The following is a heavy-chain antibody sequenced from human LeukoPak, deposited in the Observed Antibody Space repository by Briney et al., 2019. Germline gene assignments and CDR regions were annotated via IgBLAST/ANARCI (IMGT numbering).Heavy chain of an antibody. V-gene: IGHV4-34*01. CDR1: GGSFSGYY. CDR2: INHSGST. D-gene: IGHD2-8*02. J-gene: IGHJ6*02. CDR3: AGAPKLVLRPYYYYGMDV. Sequence: NPSETLSLTCAVYGGSFSGYYWSWIRQPPGKGLEWIGEINHSGSTNYNPSLKSRVTISVDTSKNQFSLKLSSVTAADTAVYYCAGAPKLVLRPYYYYGMDVWGQGTTVTVSS.